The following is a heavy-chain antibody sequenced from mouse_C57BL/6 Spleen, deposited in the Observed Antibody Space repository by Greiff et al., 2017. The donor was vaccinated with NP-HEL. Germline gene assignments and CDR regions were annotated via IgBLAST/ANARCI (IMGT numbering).Heavy chain of an antibody. J-gene: IGHJ4*01. V-gene: IGHV14-1*01. CDR3: TTAENYYGSSYVDAMGY. Sequence: VQLQQSGAELVRPGASVKLSCTASGFNIKDYYMHWVKQRPEQGLEWIGRIDPEDGDTEYAPKFQGKATMTADTSSNTAYLQLSSLTSEDTAVYYCTTAENYYGSSYVDAMGYWGQGTSVTVSS. CDR1: GFNIKDYY. CDR2: IDPEDGDT. D-gene: IGHD1-1*01.